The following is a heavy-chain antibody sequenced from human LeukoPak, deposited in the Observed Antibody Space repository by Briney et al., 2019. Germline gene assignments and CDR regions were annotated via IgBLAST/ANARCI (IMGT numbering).Heavy chain of an antibody. CDR2: IYYSGST. J-gene: IGHJ5*02. D-gene: IGHD3-10*01. Sequence: LTCTVSGGSISXXGYYWXXIXXHXGXGLXWXXXIYYSGSTYYNPSLKSRVTISVDTSKNQFSLKLSSVTAADTAVYYCARGPPITMVRGVIIRGDWFDPWGQGTLVTVSS. CDR1: GGSISXXGYY. CDR3: ARGPPITMVRGVIIRGDWFDP. V-gene: IGHV4-31*03.